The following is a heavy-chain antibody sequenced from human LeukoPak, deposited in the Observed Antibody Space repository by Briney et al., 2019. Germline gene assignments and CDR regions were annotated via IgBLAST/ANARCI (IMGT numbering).Heavy chain of an antibody. Sequence: ASVKVSCKTSGYTFTNFYMHWVRQAPGQGLEWMGGIIPIFGTANYAQKFQGRVTITADESTSTAYMELSSLRSEDTAVYYCARVLRGEVGYCTNGVCYHNWFDPWGQGTLVTVSS. D-gene: IGHD2-8*01. CDR3: ARVLRGEVGYCTNGVCYHNWFDP. J-gene: IGHJ5*02. V-gene: IGHV1-69*13. CDR2: IIPIFGTA. CDR1: GYTFTNFY.